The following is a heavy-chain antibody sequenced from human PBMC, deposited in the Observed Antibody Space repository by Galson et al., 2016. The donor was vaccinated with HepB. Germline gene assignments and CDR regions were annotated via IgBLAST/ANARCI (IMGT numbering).Heavy chain of an antibody. Sequence: SLRLSCAASGFIFDDYIIHWVRQAPGKGLEWVSLISGDGTSSYYADSVRGRFTISRDNSKNSVYLHMKSLRSEDTALYYCAKDGGRQSFDYWGQGTLVTVSS. CDR1: GFIFDDYI. J-gene: IGHJ4*02. CDR3: AKDGGRQSFDY. V-gene: IGHV3-43*01. D-gene: IGHD5-24*01. CDR2: ISGDGTSS.